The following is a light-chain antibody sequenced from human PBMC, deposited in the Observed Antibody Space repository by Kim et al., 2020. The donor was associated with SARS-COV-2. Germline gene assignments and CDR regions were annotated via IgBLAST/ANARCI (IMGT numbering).Light chain of an antibody. CDR3: SSYAGSNNV. Sequence: QSALTQPPSASGSPGQSVTISCTGTSSDVGGYNYVSWYQQHPGKAPKLMIYEVSKRPSGVPDRFSSSKSGNTASLTVSGLQAEDEADYCCSSYAGSNNVFGTGTKVTVL. CDR1: SSDVGGYNY. CDR2: EVS. J-gene: IGLJ1*01. V-gene: IGLV2-8*01.